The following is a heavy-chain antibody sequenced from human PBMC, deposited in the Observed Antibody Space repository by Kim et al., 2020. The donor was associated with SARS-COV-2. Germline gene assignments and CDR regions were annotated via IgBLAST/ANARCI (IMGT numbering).Heavy chain of an antibody. V-gene: IGHV1-46*01. J-gene: IGHJ4*02. CDR2: GGT. CDR3: AREANSFDY. Sequence: GGTIYPQQFQGRVTVTRDTSTSTSYMELNSLRSEDTAFYYCAREANSFDYWGQGTLVAASS.